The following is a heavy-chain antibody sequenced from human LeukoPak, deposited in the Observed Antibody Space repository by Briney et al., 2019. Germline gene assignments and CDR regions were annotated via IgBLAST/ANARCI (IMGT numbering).Heavy chain of an antibody. CDR1: GYTFIENY. CDR2: IHPHTGAA. Sequence: ASVKVSRKGAGYTFIENYIHRLRQPPGQELEWMGLIHPHTGAANYSQKFQGRVTMTRDTSISTAYMHLTRLKFDDTAVYYCARGKSGYSPWGQGTRVTVSS. D-gene: IGHD3-3*01. J-gene: IGHJ4*02. V-gene: IGHV1-2*02. CDR3: ARGKSGYSP.